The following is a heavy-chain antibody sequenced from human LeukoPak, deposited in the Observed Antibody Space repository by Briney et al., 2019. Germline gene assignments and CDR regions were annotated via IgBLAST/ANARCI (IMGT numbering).Heavy chain of an antibody. J-gene: IGHJ4*02. CDR2: INPSGGTT. Sequence: ASVKVSCKASGYTFTSYSLNWVRQAPGQGLEWMGTINPSGGTTNYAQKFQGRVTMTRDTSISTAYMELSRLRSDDTAVYYCAKGAGPFDYWGQGTLVTVSS. D-gene: IGHD6-19*01. CDR1: GYTFTSYS. CDR3: AKGAGPFDY. V-gene: IGHV1-2*02.